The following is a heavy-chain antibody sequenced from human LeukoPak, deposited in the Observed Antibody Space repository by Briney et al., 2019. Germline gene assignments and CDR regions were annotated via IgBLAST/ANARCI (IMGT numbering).Heavy chain of an antibody. CDR2: IYSGGNT. Sequence: GGSLRLSCAASGFTVSTNYMNWVRQAPGKGLEWVSIIYSGGNTYYADSVEGRFTISRHNSENTLYLQMNNLRAEDTAVYYCARGVFFDRWGQGTTVTVSS. V-gene: IGHV3-53*04. CDR1: GFTVSTNY. J-gene: IGHJ6*02. D-gene: IGHD3-16*02. CDR3: ARGVFFDR.